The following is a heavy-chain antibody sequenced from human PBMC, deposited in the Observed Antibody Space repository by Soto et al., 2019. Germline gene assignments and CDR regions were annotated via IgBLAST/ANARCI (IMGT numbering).Heavy chain of an antibody. J-gene: IGHJ4*02. V-gene: IGHV1-69*05. D-gene: IGHD4-17*01. Sequence: ASVKVSCKASGGTFSSYAISWVRQAPGQGLEWMGGIIPIFGTANYAQKFQGRVTMTRDTSTSTVYMELSSLRSEDTAVYYCARQDYGDSLFDYWGQGTLVTLSS. CDR1: GGTFSSYA. CDR2: IIPIFGTA. CDR3: ARQDYGDSLFDY.